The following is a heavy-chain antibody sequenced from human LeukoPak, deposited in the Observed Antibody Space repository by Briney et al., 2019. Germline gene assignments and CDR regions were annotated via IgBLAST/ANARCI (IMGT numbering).Heavy chain of an antibody. CDR2: INHSGST. CDR1: GGSFSGYY. Sequence: PSETLSLTXAVYGGSFSGYYWSWIRQPPGKGLEWIGEINHSGSTNYNPSLKSRVTISVDTSKNQFSLKLSSVTAADTAVYYCARGPGYDYVWGSYRYTVPFDYWGQGTLVTVSS. D-gene: IGHD3-16*02. CDR3: ARGPGYDYVWGSYRYTVPFDY. V-gene: IGHV4-34*01. J-gene: IGHJ4*02.